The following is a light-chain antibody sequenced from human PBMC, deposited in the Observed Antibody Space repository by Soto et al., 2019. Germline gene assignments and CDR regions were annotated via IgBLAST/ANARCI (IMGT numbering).Light chain of an antibody. V-gene: IGKV1-8*01. CDR3: HQYYSNPPRT. CDR1: QGISSY. J-gene: IGKJ4*01. Sequence: AIRMTQSPSSFSASTGDRVTITCRASQGISSYLAWYQQKPGKAPKLLIYAASTLQSGVPSRFCGSGSGTDFTLTISCLQSEDFATSYCHQYYSNPPRTFGGGTKVEIK. CDR2: AAS.